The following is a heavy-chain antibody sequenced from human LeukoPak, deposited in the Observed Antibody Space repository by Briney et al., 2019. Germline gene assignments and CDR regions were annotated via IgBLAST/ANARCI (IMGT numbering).Heavy chain of an antibody. CDR3: ARIGPILGAAWVDY. Sequence: SETLSLTCTVSDGPVSSGGYYWSWIRQPPGKGLEWIGYIFYAGSTYYNPSLKSRVTMSVDTSKNQFSLRLSSVTAVDTAVYYCARIGPILGAAWVDYWGQGTLVSVSS. J-gene: IGHJ4*02. V-gene: IGHV4-61*08. D-gene: IGHD3-3*02. CDR2: IFYAGST. CDR1: DGPVSSGGYY.